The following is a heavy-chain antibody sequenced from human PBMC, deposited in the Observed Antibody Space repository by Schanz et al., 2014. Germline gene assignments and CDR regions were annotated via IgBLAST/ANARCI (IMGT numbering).Heavy chain of an antibody. D-gene: IGHD3-9*01. CDR1: GFSFSSYS. CDR2: IDGKSTTV. V-gene: IGHV3-48*04. Sequence: EVQLVESGGGLIQRGESLRLSCSASGFSFSSYSMNWVRQAPGKGLEWLSYIDGKSTTVYYADSVKGRFTISRDNAKNTLYLQMNSLRAEDTAVYYCARDSRPNYDFLTAYYSIDYWGQGTLVTVSS. CDR3: ARDSRPNYDFLTAYYSIDY. J-gene: IGHJ4*02.